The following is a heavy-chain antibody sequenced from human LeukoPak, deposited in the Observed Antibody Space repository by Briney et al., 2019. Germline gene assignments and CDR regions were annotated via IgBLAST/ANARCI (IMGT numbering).Heavy chain of an antibody. CDR2: IYSGGST. J-gene: IGHJ4*02. V-gene: IGHV3-66*01. D-gene: IGHD6-13*01. CDR3: ARVTCSSWDYYFDY. CDR1: GFNVSSNY. Sequence: GGSLRLSCAASGFNVSSNYMSWVRQAPGKGLEWVSVIYSGGSTYYADSVKGRFTISRDNSKNTLYLQMNSLRAEDTAVYYCARVTCSSWDYYFDYWGQGTLVTVSS.